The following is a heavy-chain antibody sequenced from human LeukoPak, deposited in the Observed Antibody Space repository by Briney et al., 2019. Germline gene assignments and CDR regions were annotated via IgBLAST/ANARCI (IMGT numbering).Heavy chain of an antibody. CDR3: ARDTGKSGYPDY. CDR2: IYSSGII. Sequence: PSETLSLTCTVSGGSISSYYWSWIRQPAGKAPEWIGRIYSSGIINYNPSLKSRVTMSLDNSKNRLSLKLSYVTAADTAVYYCARDTGKSGYPDYWGQGTLVTVSS. J-gene: IGHJ4*02. V-gene: IGHV4-4*07. CDR1: GGSISSYY. D-gene: IGHD3-3*01.